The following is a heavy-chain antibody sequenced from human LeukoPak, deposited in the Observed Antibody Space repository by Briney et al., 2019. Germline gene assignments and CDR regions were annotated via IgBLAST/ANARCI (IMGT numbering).Heavy chain of an antibody. CDR3: ARDRLDYGDYGRPLDEYNWFDP. D-gene: IGHD4-17*01. CDR1: GGTFSSYT. V-gene: IGHV1-69*04. CDR2: IIPILGIA. J-gene: IGHJ5*02. Sequence: ASVKVSCKASGGTFSSYTISWVRQAPGQGLEWMGRIIPILGIANYAQKFQGRVTITADKSTGTAYMELSSLRSEDTAVYYCARDRLDYGDYGRPLDEYNWFDPWGQGTLVTVSS.